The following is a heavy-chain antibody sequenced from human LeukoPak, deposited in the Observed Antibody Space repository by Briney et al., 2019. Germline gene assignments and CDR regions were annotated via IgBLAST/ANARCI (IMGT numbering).Heavy chain of an antibody. CDR1: GFTFSSYW. Sequence: GSLRLSCAASGFTFSSYWMSWVRQAPGKGLEWVANIKQDGSEKYYVDSVKGRFTISRDNAKNSLYLQMNSLRAEDTAVYYCARMGGFRGSYGYWVDYWGQGTLVTVSS. D-gene: IGHD5-18*01. J-gene: IGHJ4*02. CDR2: IKQDGSEK. V-gene: IGHV3-7*01. CDR3: ARMGGFRGSYGYWVDY.